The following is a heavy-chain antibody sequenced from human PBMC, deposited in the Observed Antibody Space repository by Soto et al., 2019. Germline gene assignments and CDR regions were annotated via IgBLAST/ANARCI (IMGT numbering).Heavy chain of an antibody. CDR3: AKDIVKYTYGACDC. D-gene: IGHD5-18*01. CDR1: GFSFNTYG. J-gene: IGHJ4*02. CDR2: ISYDGSNQ. Sequence: QVQLVESGGAVVQPGKSLRLSCAASGFSFNTYGMYWVRQAPGKGLEWVAAISYDGSNQYHADSVKGRFTISRDNSKSTLYLQMNSLRVEDTAVYYCAKDIVKYTYGACDCWGQGALVTVSS. V-gene: IGHV3-30*18.